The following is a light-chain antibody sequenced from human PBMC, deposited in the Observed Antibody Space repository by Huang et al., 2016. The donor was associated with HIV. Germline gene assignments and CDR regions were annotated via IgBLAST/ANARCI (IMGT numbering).Light chain of an antibody. V-gene: IGKV3-15*01. CDR3: QQYNTSPRT. J-gene: IGKJ1*01. CDR2: GSS. Sequence: ENLMTQSPSTLSVSPGESATLSCRASQSVFKDLAWYQQKPGQAPTLLIYGSSTRASGIPARCSGSGSGTDFTLTISSLQSEDFAVYYCQQYNTSPRTFGQGTKVEV. CDR1: QSVFKD.